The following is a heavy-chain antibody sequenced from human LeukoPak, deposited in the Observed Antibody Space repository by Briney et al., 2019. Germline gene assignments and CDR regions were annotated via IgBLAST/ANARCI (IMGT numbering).Heavy chain of an antibody. D-gene: IGHD5-18*01. Sequence: GGSLRLSCAASGFPFSSYAMHWVRQAPGKGLEWVAVISYDGSNKYYADSVKGRFTISRDNSKNTLYLQMNSLRAEDTAVYYCAREETAMLASDYWGQGTLVTVSS. CDR1: GFPFSSYA. V-gene: IGHV3-30-3*01. CDR2: ISYDGSNK. J-gene: IGHJ4*02. CDR3: AREETAMLASDY.